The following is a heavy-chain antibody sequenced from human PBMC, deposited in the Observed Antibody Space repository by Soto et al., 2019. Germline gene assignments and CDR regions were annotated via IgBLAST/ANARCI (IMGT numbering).Heavy chain of an antibody. CDR1: GYSFTSYW. CDR3: ARRDYYDSSGYFGPAGAFDI. CDR2: IDPSDSYT. Sequence: PGESLKISCKGSGYSFTSYWISWVRQMPGKGLEWMGRIDPSDSYTNYSPSFQGHVTISADKSISTAYLQWSSLKASDTAMYYCARRDYYDSSGYFGPAGAFDIWGQGTMVTVSS. J-gene: IGHJ3*02. D-gene: IGHD3-22*01. V-gene: IGHV5-10-1*01.